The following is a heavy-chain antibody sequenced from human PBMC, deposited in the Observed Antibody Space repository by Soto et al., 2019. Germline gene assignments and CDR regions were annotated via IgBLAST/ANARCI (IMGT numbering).Heavy chain of an antibody. J-gene: IGHJ3*02. D-gene: IGHD2-2*01. CDR1: GFSVSSNY. Sequence: GGSLRLSCAASGFSVSSNYMSWVRQAPGKGLEWVSVIYTSGSTYYTHSVKGRFIISRDISKNTLYLQMNSLKAEDTAIYYCARDCSSAACSWNAFDIWGQGTVVTVSS. CDR2: IYTSGST. V-gene: IGHV3-53*01. CDR3: ARDCSSAACSWNAFDI.